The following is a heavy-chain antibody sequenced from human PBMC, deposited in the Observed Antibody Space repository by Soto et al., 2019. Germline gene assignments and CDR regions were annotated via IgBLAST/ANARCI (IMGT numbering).Heavy chain of an antibody. CDR2: IWYDGSNK. J-gene: IGHJ5*02. V-gene: IGHV3-33*01. CDR3: ARVSYNYGVPATAWFDP. D-gene: IGHD3-10*01. Sequence: GGSLRLSCAASGFTFSSYGMHWVRQAPGKGLEWVAVIWYDGSNKYYADSVKGRFTISRDNSKNTLYLQMNSLRAEDTAVYYCARVSYNYGVPATAWFDPWGQGTLVTVSS. CDR1: GFTFSSYG.